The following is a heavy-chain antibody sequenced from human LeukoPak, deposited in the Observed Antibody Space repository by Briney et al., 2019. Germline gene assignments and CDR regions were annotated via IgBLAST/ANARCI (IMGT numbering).Heavy chain of an antibody. V-gene: IGHV1-69*06. CDR2: IIPIFGTA. D-gene: IGHD5-24*01. CDR3: ASGLEMATTDY. Sequence: SVKVSCKASGGTFSSYAISWVRQAPGQGLEWMGGIIPIFGTANYAQKFQGRVTITADKSTSTAYMELSSLRSEDTAVYYCASGLEMATTDYWGQGTLVTVSS. J-gene: IGHJ4*02. CDR1: GGTFSSYA.